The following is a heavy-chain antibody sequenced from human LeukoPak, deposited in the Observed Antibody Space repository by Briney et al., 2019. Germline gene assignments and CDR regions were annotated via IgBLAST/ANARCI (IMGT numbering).Heavy chain of an antibody. V-gene: IGHV1-2*02. J-gene: IGHJ4*02. CDR3: ARDSVIYGSGSKKGEYYFDY. CDR1: GYTFTSYY. D-gene: IGHD3-10*01. Sequence: ASVKVSCKASGYTFTSYYMHWVRQAPGQGLEWMGWINPNSGGTNYAQKFRGRVTMTRDTSISTAYMELSRLRSDDTAVYYCARDSVIYGSGSKKGEYYFDYWGQGTLVTVSS. CDR2: INPNSGGT.